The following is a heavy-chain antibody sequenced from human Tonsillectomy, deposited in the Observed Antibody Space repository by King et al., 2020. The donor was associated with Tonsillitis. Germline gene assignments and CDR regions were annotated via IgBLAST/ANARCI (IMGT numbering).Heavy chain of an antibody. CDR2: ITQDGSEK. J-gene: IGHJ4*02. Sequence: VQLVESGGGLVQPGGSLKLSCAASEFTFSSSWMTWVRQPPGKGFQWVATITQDGSEKFYADSVKGRSTVSGDNAKNSLDLQMNSLRSEDTALYYCARDKAYSSFDYWGQGTHVTVSS. CDR3: ARDKAYSSFDY. V-gene: IGHV3-7*04. CDR1: EFTFSSSW. D-gene: IGHD6-19*01.